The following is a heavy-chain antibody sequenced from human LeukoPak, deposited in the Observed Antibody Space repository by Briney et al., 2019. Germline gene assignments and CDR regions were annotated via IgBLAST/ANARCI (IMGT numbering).Heavy chain of an antibody. J-gene: IGHJ6*02. D-gene: IGHD5-18*01. Sequence: GGSLRLSCAASGFTFSSYAMSWVRQAPGKGLEWVSAISGSGGSTYYADSVKGRFTTSRDNSKNTLYLQMNSLRAEDTAVYYCAKSSGQLWPRGPCYYFGMDVWGQGTTVTVSS. CDR2: ISGSGGST. V-gene: IGHV3-23*01. CDR3: AKSSGQLWPRGPCYYFGMDV. CDR1: GFTFSSYA.